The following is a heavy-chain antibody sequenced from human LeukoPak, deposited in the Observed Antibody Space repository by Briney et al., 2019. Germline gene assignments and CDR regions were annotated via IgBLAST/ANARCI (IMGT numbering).Heavy chain of an antibody. J-gene: IGHJ4*02. CDR2: IYYSGNT. CDR3: ARGSGWYYY. CDR1: GGSISSHY. Sequence: SETLSLTCTVSGGSISSHYWSWVRQPPGKGLEWIGYIYYSGNTNYNPSLKSRVTISVDTSKNQFSLTLTSVTAADTAVYYCARGSGWYYYWGQGTLVTVSS. V-gene: IGHV4-59*11. D-gene: IGHD6-19*01.